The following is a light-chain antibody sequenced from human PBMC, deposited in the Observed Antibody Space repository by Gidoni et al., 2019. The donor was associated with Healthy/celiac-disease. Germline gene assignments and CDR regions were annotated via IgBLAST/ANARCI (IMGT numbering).Light chain of an antibody. CDR3: QYAFT. J-gene: IGKJ3*01. CDR1: QSVSSY. Sequence: EIVLTQSPATLSLSPGERAPLSCRASQSVSSYLAWYQQKPGQAPRLLIYDASNRATGIPARFSGSGSGTDFTLTISSLEPEDFAVYYCQYAFTFGPGTKVEIK. CDR2: DAS. V-gene: IGKV3-11*01.